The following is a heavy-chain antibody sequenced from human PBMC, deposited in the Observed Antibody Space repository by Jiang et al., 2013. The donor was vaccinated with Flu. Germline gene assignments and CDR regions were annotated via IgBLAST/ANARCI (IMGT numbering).Heavy chain of an antibody. CDR2: IDPEDGET. Sequence: SGAEVKRPGATVKISCKFSGYTFIDYFIHWVQQAPGRGLEWMGRIDPEDGETKYAGRFQGRVTMTADTSTDTAYMDLTNLTSEDTAVYYCATVHTSSSHNYWGQGTLVTVSS. J-gene: IGHJ4*02. CDR3: ATVHTSSSHNY. CDR1: GYTFIDYF. V-gene: IGHV1-69-2*01. D-gene: IGHD6-6*01.